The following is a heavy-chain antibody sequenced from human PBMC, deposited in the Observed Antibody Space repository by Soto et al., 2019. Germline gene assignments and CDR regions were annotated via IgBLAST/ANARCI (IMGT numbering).Heavy chain of an antibody. CDR2: IYYSGSA. CDR1: GGSVSSGSYY. CDR3: ARAGCSGRSCYPDPPPGYFDY. J-gene: IGHJ4*02. D-gene: IGHD2-15*01. V-gene: IGHV4-61*01. Sequence: PSETLSLTCTVSGGSVSSGSYYWSWIRQPPGKGLEWIGYIYYSGSANYNPSLKSRVTRSGDTSKNQFSLKLSSVTAADTAMYYCARAGCSGRSCYPDPPPGYFDYWGQGTLVTVSS.